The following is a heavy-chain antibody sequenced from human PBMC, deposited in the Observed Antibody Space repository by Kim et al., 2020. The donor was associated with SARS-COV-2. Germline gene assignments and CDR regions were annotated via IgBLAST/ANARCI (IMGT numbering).Heavy chain of an antibody. D-gene: IGHD2-21*02. CDR1: GGSISSSSYY. J-gene: IGHJ3*02. CDR3: ARLKESCGGDCSYAFD. V-gene: IGHV4-39*01. Sequence: SETLSLTCTVSGGSISSSSYYWGWIRQPPGKGLEWIGSIYYSGSTYYNPSLKSRVTISVDTSKNQFSLKLSSVTAADTAVYYCARLKESCGGDCSYAFD. CDR2: IYYSGST.